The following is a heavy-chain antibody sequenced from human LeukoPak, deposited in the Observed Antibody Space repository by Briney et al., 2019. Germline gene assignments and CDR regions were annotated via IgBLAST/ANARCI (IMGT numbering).Heavy chain of an antibody. CDR1: GYNFLTYW. CDR2: IYPGESDI. Sequence: GESLKISCKASGYNFLTYWIGWVRQMPGKGLEWMGIIYPGESDIRYSPSFQGQVTISADKSISTAYLQWSSLRASDTAIYYCARASGDGRFDYWGQGTLVTVSS. CDR3: ARASGDGRFDY. J-gene: IGHJ4*02. D-gene: IGHD4-17*01. V-gene: IGHV5-51*01.